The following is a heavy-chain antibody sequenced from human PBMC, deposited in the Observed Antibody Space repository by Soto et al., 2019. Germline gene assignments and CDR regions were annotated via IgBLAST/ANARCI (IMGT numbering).Heavy chain of an antibody. CDR2: ISAYNGNT. CDR3: ARYGLGVVGLIDY. V-gene: IGHV1-18*01. Sequence: QVQLVQSGAEVREPGASVKVSCKASGYTFTSYGISWVRQAPGQGLEWMGWISAYNGNTKYAQKFQGRVTMTTDTSTSTAHMELRSLRSDDTAVYYCARYGLGVVGLIDYWGQGTLVTVSS. CDR1: GYTFTSYG. D-gene: IGHD1-26*01. J-gene: IGHJ4*02.